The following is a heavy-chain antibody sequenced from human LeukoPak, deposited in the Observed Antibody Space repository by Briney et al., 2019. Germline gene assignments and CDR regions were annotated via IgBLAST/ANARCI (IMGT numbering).Heavy chain of an antibody. CDR1: GFSFSSYW. CDR2: INPDGRNM. J-gene: IGHJ4*02. D-gene: IGHD3-3*02. CDR3: VSAFLQRLY. Sequence: GALQLSCAASGFSFSSYWMRWVRQAPGKGLERVANINPDGRNMFYVDSVKGRFTISKDNAKISLYLQMNNLRAEDTAVYFCVSAFLQRLYWGQGTLVTVSS. V-gene: IGHV3-7*01.